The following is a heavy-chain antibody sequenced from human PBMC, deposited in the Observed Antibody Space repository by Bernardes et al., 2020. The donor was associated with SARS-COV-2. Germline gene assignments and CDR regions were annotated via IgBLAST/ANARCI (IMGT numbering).Heavy chain of an antibody. J-gene: IGHJ4*02. CDR2: MSDSGSS. V-gene: IGHV4-59*01. D-gene: IGHD6-13*01. CDR3: ARGFGSTWYYLDY. CDR1: GDSISNFY. Sequence: SETLSLTCIVYGDSISNFYWSWVRQSPGKGLEWIGYMSDSGSSNYNPSLKSRVTISVDTSKNQFSLKLTSVTAADTAVYYCARGFGSTWYYLDYWGQGTLVTVSS.